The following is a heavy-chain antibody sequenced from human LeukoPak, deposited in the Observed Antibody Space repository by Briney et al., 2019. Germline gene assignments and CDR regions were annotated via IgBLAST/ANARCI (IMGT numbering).Heavy chain of an antibody. CDR1: GYTFTSYY. J-gene: IGHJ4*02. CDR3: ARKSSPPVTTYDY. D-gene: IGHD4-17*01. V-gene: IGHV1-46*01. Sequence: GASVKVSCKASGYTFTSYYIHWVRQAPGQGLGWMGIINPSGGTTSYALKFQGRVTMTRDTSTSTVYMELSSLTSEDTAVYYCARKSSPPVTTYDYWGQGTLVTVSS. CDR2: INPSGGTT.